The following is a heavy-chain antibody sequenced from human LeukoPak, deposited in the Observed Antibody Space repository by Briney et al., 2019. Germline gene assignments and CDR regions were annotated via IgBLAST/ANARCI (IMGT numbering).Heavy chain of an antibody. Sequence: GGSLRLSCAASGFTFSSYSMNWVRQAPGKGLEWLSYISSSSSTISYADSVRGRFTISRDNARNSLYLQMNSLRAEDTAVYYCARDPLGIVGATPGYWGQGTLVTVSS. CDR2: ISSSSSTI. J-gene: IGHJ4*02. D-gene: IGHD1-26*01. V-gene: IGHV3-48*01. CDR3: ARDPLGIVGATPGY. CDR1: GFTFSSYS.